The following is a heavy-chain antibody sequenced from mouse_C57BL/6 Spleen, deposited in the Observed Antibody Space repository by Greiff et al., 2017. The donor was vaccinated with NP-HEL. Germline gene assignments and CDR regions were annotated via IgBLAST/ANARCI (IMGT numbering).Heavy chain of an antibody. V-gene: IGHV1-26*01. J-gene: IGHJ3*01. CDR3: ARWDYGSSSGFAY. CDR2: INPNNGGT. CDR1: GYTFTDYY. Sequence: VQLQQSGPELVKPGASVKISCKASGYTFTDYYMNWVKQSHGKSLEWIGDINPNNGGTSYNQKFKGKATLTVDKSSSTAYMELRSLTSEDSAVYYCARWDYGSSSGFAYWGQGTLVTVSA. D-gene: IGHD1-1*01.